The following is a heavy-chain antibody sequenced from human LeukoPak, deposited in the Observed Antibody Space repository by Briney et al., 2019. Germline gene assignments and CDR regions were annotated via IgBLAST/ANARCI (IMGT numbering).Heavy chain of an antibody. CDR2: IYYSGST. V-gene: IGHV4-59*01. CDR1: GGSISSYY. D-gene: IGHD6-13*01. J-gene: IGHJ4*02. CDR3: ARGSVAAAGVY. Sequence: TSETLSLTCTVSGGSISSYYWSWIRQPPGKGLEWIGYIYYSGSTNYNPSLKSRVTISVDTSKNQFSLKLSSVTAADTAVYYCARGSVAAAGVYWGQGTLVTVSS.